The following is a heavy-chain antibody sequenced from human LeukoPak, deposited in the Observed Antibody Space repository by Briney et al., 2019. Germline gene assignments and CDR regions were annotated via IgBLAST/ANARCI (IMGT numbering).Heavy chain of an antibody. J-gene: IGHJ2*01. Sequence: PGGSLRLSCAASEFTSRSYAMNWVRQAPGKGLEWVSVISGSGGSTYYADSVRGRFTISRDNSKNTLFLHMNTLRAEDTAIYYCAKDRTVGASYWYFDLWGRGTLVTVSS. V-gene: IGHV3-23*01. D-gene: IGHD1-26*01. CDR1: EFTSRSYA. CDR3: AKDRTVGASYWYFDL. CDR2: ISGSGGST.